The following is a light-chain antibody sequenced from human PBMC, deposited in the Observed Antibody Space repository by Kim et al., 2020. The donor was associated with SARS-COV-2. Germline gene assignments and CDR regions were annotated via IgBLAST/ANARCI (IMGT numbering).Light chain of an antibody. J-gene: IGKJ3*01. Sequence: EIVLIQSPATLSLSPGERATLSCRASQSVSSYLAWYQQKPGQAPRLLIYDASNRATGIPARFSGSGSGTDFTLTISSLEPEDFAVYYCQQRSNWPLTFGPGTKVDIK. CDR2: DAS. CDR3: QQRSNWPLT. CDR1: QSVSSY. V-gene: IGKV3-11*01.